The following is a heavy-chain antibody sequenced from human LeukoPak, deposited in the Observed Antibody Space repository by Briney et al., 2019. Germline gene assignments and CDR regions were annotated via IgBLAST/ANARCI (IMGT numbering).Heavy chain of an antibody. CDR2: VYYSGST. CDR3: ARRLGIGYCSGVSCYYYMDV. D-gene: IGHD2-15*01. CDR1: GGSISGYY. V-gene: IGHV4-59*01. Sequence: SETLSLTXTVSGGSISGYYWSWIRQPPGKGLEWIGYVYYSGSTNYNPSLKNRVSMSVDTSKNQFSLKLNSVTAADTAVYYCARRLGIGYCSGVSCYYYMDVWGKGTTVTVSS. J-gene: IGHJ6*03.